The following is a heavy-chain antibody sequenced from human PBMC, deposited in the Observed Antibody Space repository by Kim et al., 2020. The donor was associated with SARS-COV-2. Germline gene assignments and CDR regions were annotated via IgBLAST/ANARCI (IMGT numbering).Heavy chain of an antibody. CDR3: ASLTWTYNPY. CDR2: IYYSGST. V-gene: IGHV4-39*01. J-gene: IGHJ4*02. D-gene: IGHD1-1*01. Sequence: SETLSLTCTVSGGSISSSSYYWGWIRQPPGKGLEWIGSIYYSGSTYYNPSLKSRVTISADTSKNQFSLKLSSVTAADTAVYYCASLTWTYNPYWGQGTLVTVSS. CDR1: GGSISSSSYY.